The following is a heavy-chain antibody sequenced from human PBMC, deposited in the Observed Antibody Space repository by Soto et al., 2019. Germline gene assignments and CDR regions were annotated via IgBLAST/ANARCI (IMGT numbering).Heavy chain of an antibody. CDR3: ARGILKFDCWSGYDEASFDY. Sequence: ASVKVSCKASGYSFSSYGVSWVRQAPGQGLEWIGWINPYNGNTLNAQNLQGRVTLTTDTSTSTAYMELRSLRSDDTAIYYCARGILKFDCWSGYDEASFDYWGKGTLVTVSS. V-gene: IGHV1-18*04. J-gene: IGHJ4*02. D-gene: IGHD3-3*01. CDR2: INPYNGNT. CDR1: GYSFSSYG.